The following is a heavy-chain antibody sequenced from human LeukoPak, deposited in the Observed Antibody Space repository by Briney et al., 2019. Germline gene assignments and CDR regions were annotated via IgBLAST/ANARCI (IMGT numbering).Heavy chain of an antibody. CDR1: GFTFDVYG. V-gene: IGHV3-20*04. CDR3: AAPYIYGSGKKYHYYNGMDV. Sequence: PGGSLRLSCAASGFTFDVYGMNWVRQVPGKGLEWVSGINWNGGSTAYADSVKGRFSISRDNARNSLYLQMSSLRAEDTALYYCAAPYIYGSGKKYHYYNGMDVWGQGTTVTVSS. J-gene: IGHJ6*02. CDR2: INWNGGST. D-gene: IGHD3-10*01.